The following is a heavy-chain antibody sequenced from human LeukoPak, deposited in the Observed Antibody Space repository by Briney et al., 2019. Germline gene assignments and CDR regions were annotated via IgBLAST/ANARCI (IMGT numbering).Heavy chain of an antibody. CDR1: GYTFTSYD. CDR3: ARDPCSSTSCYPDY. V-gene: IGHV1-8*01. J-gene: IGHJ4*02. D-gene: IGHD2-2*01. Sequence: ASVKVSCKATGYTFTSYDINWVRQATGQGLEWMGWMNPNSGNTGYAQKFQGRVTMTRNTSISTAYMELSSLGSEDTAVYYCARDPCSSTSCYPDYWGQGTLVTVSS. CDR2: MNPNSGNT.